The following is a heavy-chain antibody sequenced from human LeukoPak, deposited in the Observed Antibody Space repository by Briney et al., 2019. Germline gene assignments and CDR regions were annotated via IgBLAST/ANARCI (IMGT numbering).Heavy chain of an antibody. Sequence: GGSLRLSCVASGFTFSNYAMHWVRQAPGKGPEWVAVTSYDESDKYYADSVKGRFTISRDNSKNTLYLQMNSLRAEDTAVYYCARDRDCGGDCYSAPDYWGQGTLVTVSS. V-gene: IGHV3-30*03. J-gene: IGHJ4*02. D-gene: IGHD2-21*02. CDR1: GFTFSNYA. CDR2: TSYDESDK. CDR3: ARDRDCGGDCYSAPDY.